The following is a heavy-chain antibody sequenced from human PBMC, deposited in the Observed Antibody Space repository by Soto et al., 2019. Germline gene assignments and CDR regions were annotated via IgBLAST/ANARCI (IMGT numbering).Heavy chain of an antibody. CDR2: ISGSGGTA. D-gene: IGHD1-20*01. CDR1: GFTFSSYA. J-gene: IGHJ4*01. Sequence: EVQLLESGGGSVQPGGSLRLSCAASGFTFSSYAMHWVRRPPGKGLEWVSIISGSGGTAYYAYSVKGRFSISRDSLVNTVYLQMNRLSVEDTDVYYCAKGRGHNWNFDYWGHGTLVPVSP. V-gene: IGHV3-23*01. CDR3: AKGRGHNWNFDY.